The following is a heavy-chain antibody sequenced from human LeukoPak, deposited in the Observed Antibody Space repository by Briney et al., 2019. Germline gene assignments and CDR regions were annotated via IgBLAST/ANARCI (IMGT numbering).Heavy chain of an antibody. CDR3: ARLRPGNYFDY. CDR1: GGTFSSYA. V-gene: IGHV1-69*04. Sequence: SVKVSCKASGGTFSSYAISWVRQAPGQGLGWMGRIIPILGIANYAQKFQGRVTITADKSTSTAYMELSSLRSEDTAVYYCARLRPGNYFDYWGQGTLVTVSS. CDR2: IIPILGIA. J-gene: IGHJ4*02.